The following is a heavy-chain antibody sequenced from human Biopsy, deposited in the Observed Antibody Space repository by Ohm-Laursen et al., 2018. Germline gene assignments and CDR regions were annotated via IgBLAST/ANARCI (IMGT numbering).Heavy chain of an antibody. CDR3: ARDLTWGSYFDS. D-gene: IGHD3-16*01. V-gene: IGHV3-11*01. CDR1: GFTFSDYY. CDR2: ISGIGDTT. Sequence: SLRLSCAASGFTFSDYYMRWIRQAPGRGLEWVSHISGIGDTTYYADSVKGRFTISRDNSKNSLYLQMNSLRAEDTAVYYCARDLTWGSYFDSWGQGPLVTVSS. J-gene: IGHJ4*02.